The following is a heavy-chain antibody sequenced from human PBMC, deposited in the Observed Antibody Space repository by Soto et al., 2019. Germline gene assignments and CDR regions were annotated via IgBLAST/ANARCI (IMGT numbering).Heavy chain of an antibody. V-gene: IGHV3-21*01. D-gene: IGHD6-13*01. Sequence: GGSLRLSCAASGFTFSSYSMNWVRQAPGKGLEWVSSISSSSSYIYYADSVKGRFTISRDNAKNSLYLQMNSLRAEDTAVYYCAREGSSSRLGYYYYYMDVWGKGTTVTVSS. CDR1: GFTFSSYS. CDR3: AREGSSSRLGYYYYYMDV. CDR2: ISSSSSYI. J-gene: IGHJ6*03.